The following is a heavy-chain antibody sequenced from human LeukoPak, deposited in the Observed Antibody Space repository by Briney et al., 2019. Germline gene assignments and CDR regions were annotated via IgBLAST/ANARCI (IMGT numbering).Heavy chain of an antibody. V-gene: IGHV3-30*02. J-gene: IGHJ4*02. CDR3: AKDRGVVVVPAAIDY. D-gene: IGHD2-2*01. Sequence: PGGSLRLSCAASGFTFSSYGMHWVRQAPGKGLEWVAFIRYDGSNKYYADSVKGRFTISRDNSKNTLYLQMNSLRAEDTAVYYCAKDRGVVVVPAAIDYWGQGTLVTVSS. CDR1: GFTFSSYG. CDR2: IRYDGSNK.